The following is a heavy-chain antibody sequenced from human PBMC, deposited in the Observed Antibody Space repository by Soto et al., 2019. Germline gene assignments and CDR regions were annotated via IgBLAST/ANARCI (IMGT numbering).Heavy chain of an antibody. J-gene: IGHJ2*01. CDR2: IYSGGRT. V-gene: IGHV3-53*04. CDR1: GFTVSSNY. Sequence: EVQLVDSGGGLVQPGGSLRLSCAASGFTVSSNYMSWVRQAPGKGLEWVSVIYSGGRTYYADSVKGRFTISRHNSKNTLYVQMNNLRAEDTAVYYCARSVATIKNWYFDLWGRGTLVTVSS. CDR3: ARSVATIKNWYFDL. D-gene: IGHD5-12*01.